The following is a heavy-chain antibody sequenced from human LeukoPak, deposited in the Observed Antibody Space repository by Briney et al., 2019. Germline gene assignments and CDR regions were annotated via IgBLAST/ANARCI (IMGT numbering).Heavy chain of an antibody. V-gene: IGHV4-59*01. CDR3: ARRVYSSSWSYYFDY. CDR1: GGSISSYY. Sequence: SETLSLTCTVSGGSISSYYWSWIRQPPGKGLEWIGYIYYSGSTNYNPSLKSRVTISVDTSKNQFSLKLSSVTPADTAVYYCARRVYSSSWSYYFDYWGQGTLVTVSS. CDR2: IYYSGST. J-gene: IGHJ4*02. D-gene: IGHD6-13*01.